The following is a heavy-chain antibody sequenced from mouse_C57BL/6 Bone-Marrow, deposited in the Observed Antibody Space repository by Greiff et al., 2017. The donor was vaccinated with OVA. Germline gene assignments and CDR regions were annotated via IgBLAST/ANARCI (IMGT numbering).Heavy chain of an antibody. Sequence: QVHVKQPGAELVKPGASVKLSCKASGYTFTSYWMHWVKQRPGQGLEWIGMIHPNSGSTNYNEKFKSKATLTVDKSSSTAYMQLSSLTSEDSAVYYCARSDGYYLSMDYWGQGTSVTVSS. D-gene: IGHD2-3*01. CDR1: GYTFTSYW. J-gene: IGHJ4*01. V-gene: IGHV1-64*01. CDR3: ARSDGYYLSMDY. CDR2: IHPNSGST.